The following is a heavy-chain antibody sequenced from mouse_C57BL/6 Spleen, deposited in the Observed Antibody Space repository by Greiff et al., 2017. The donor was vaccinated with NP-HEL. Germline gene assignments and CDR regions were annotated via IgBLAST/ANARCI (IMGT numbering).Heavy chain of an antibody. CDR2: IYPGSGRT. CDR3: ARESISTVGATGEAMDY. V-gene: IGHV1-55*01. CDR1: GYTFTSYW. J-gene: IGHJ4*01. D-gene: IGHD1-1*01. Sequence: VQLQQPGAELVKPGASVKMSCKASGYTFTSYWITWVKQRPGQGLEWIGDIYPGSGRTNYNEKVKSKATLTVDTSSSTAYMQLSSLTSEDSAVYYCARESISTVGATGEAMDYRGQGTTVTVAS.